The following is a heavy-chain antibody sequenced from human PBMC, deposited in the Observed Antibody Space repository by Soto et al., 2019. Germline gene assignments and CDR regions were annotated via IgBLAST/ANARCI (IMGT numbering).Heavy chain of an antibody. J-gene: IGHJ6*02. CDR2: IYHSGST. V-gene: IGHV4-30-2*01. CDR1: GGSISSGGYS. Sequence: KPSETLSLTCAVSGGSISSGGYSWSWIRQPPGKGLEWIGYIYHSGSTYYNPSLKSRVTISVDRSKNQFSLKLSSVTAADTAVYYCARENYYDSSGHYGMDVWGQGTTVTVSS. D-gene: IGHD3-22*01. CDR3: ARENYYDSSGHYGMDV.